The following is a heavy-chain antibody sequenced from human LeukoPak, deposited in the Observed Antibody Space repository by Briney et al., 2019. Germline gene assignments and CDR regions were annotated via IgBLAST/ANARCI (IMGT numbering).Heavy chain of an antibody. V-gene: IGHV4-39*01. D-gene: IGHD1-14*01. Sequence: RSSETLSPTCTVSGGSISSSSYYWGWIRQPPGKGLEWIGSIYYSGSTYYNPSLKSRVTISVDTSKNQFSLKLSSVTAADTAVYYCARHLPSPDYFDYWGQGTLVTVSS. CDR2: IYYSGST. CDR3: ARHLPSPDYFDY. J-gene: IGHJ4*02. CDR1: GGSISSSSYY.